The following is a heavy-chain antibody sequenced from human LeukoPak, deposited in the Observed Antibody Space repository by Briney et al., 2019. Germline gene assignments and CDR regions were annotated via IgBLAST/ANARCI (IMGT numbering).Heavy chain of an antibody. CDR3: AAKAARTNRSTNYYFDY. CDR2: IVVGSGNT. V-gene: IGHV1-58*02. J-gene: IGHJ4*02. D-gene: IGHD6-6*01. CDR1: GFTFTSSA. Sequence: TSVKVSCKASGFTFTSSAMQWVRQARGQRLEWIGWIVVGSGNTSYAQKFQERVTITRDMSTSTAYMELSSLRSEDTAVYYCAAKAARTNRSTNYYFDYWGQGTLVTVSS.